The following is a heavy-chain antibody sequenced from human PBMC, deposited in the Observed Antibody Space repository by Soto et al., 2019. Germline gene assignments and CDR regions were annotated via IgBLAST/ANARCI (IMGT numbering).Heavy chain of an antibody. J-gene: IGHJ4*02. CDR1: GGTFSSYA. CDR3: ARMSGYLGDLDY. D-gene: IGHD3-3*01. Sequence: GASVKVSCKASGGTFSSYAISWVRQAPGQGLEWMGGIIPIFGTANYAQKFQGRVTITADESTSTAYMELSSLRSEDTAVYYCARMSGYLGDLDYWGQGTLVTVSS. V-gene: IGHV1-69*13. CDR2: IIPIFGTA.